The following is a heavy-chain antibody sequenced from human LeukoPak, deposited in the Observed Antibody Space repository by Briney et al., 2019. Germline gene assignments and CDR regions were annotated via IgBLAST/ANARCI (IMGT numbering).Heavy chain of an antibody. Sequence: GGSLRLSCAASGFTFSSYGMHWVRQAPGKGLEWVAVIWYDGSNKYYADSVKGRFTISRDNSKNTLYLQMNSLRAEDTAVYYCAREGGRAYYYDSNSRFDYWGQGTLVTVSP. CDR2: IWYDGSNK. D-gene: IGHD3-22*01. V-gene: IGHV3-33*01. CDR1: GFTFSSYG. CDR3: AREGGRAYYYDSNSRFDY. J-gene: IGHJ4*02.